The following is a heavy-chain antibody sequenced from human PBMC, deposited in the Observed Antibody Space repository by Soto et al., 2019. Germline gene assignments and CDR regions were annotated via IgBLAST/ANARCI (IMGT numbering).Heavy chain of an antibody. V-gene: IGHV3-74*01. D-gene: IGHD4-17*01. Sequence: GGSLRLSCAASGFTFSSYWMHWVRQAPGKGLVWVSRINSDGSSTSYADSVKGRFTISRDNAKNTLYLQMNSLRAADTAVYYCATRAPSYGDYDYWGQGTLVTVSS. J-gene: IGHJ4*02. CDR3: ATRAPSYGDYDY. CDR2: INSDGSST. CDR1: GFTFSSYW.